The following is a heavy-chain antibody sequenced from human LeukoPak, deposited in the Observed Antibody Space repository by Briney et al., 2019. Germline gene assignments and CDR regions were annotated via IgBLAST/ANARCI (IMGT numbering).Heavy chain of an antibody. V-gene: IGHV1-8*01. Sequence: ASVTVSCKASGYTFTSYDINWVRQATGQGLEWMGWMNPNSGNTGYAQKFQGRVTMTRNTSISTAYMELSSLRSEDTAVYYCARDRPYGDYEDYGMDVWGQGTTVTVSS. J-gene: IGHJ6*02. D-gene: IGHD4-17*01. CDR1: GYTFTSYD. CDR3: ARDRPYGDYEDYGMDV. CDR2: MNPNSGNT.